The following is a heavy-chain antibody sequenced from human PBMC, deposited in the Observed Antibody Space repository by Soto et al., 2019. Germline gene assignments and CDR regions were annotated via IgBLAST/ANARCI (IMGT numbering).Heavy chain of an antibody. Sequence: PGGSLRLSCAASGFTVSSNYMSWVRQAPGKGLEWVSVIYSGGSTYYADSVKGRFTISRDNSKNTLYLQMNSLRAEDTAAYYCARAGSGSGYYKAYYYYGMDVWGQGTTVTVSS. D-gene: IGHD3-3*01. CDR3: ARAGSGSGYYKAYYYYGMDV. J-gene: IGHJ6*02. CDR1: GFTVSSNY. V-gene: IGHV3-53*01. CDR2: IYSGGST.